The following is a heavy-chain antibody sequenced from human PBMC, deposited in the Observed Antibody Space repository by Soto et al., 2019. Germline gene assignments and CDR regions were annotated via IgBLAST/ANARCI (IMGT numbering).Heavy chain of an antibody. CDR3: AKEIKEFPAAGGWFDP. J-gene: IGHJ5*02. V-gene: IGHV3-23*01. CDR1: GFTFSSYA. CDR2: ISGSGGST. Sequence: PCGSLRLSCAASGFTFSSYAMSWVRQAPGKGLEWVSAISGSGGSTYYADSVKGRFTISRDNSKNTLYLQMNSLRAEDTAVYYCAKEIKEFPAAGGWFDPWGQGTLVTVS. D-gene: IGHD2-15*01.